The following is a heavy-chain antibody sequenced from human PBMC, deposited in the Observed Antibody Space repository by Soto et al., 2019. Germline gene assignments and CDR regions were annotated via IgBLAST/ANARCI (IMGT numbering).Heavy chain of an antibody. V-gene: IGHV3-48*01. CDR3: ARGNWFGELLPPTHFDY. D-gene: IGHD3-10*01. J-gene: IGHJ4*02. CDR1: GFTFSSYS. CDR2: ISSSSSTI. Sequence: GGSLRLSCAASGFTFSSYSMNWVRQAPGKGLEWVSYISSSSSTIYYADSVKGRFTISRDNAKNSLYLQMNSLRAEDTAVYYCARGNWFGELLPPTHFDYWGQGTLVTVSS.